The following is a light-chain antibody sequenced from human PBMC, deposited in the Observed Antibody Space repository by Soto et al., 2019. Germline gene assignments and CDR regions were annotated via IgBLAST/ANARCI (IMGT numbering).Light chain of an antibody. V-gene: IGKV3-11*01. Sequence: EIVLTQSPATLSLSPGERATLSCRASQSVSSYLAWYQQKPGQAPGLLIYDASNRATGIPARFSGSGSGTDFTLTISSLEPEDFAVYYCQQRSNWPLLTFGQGTRLEIK. CDR1: QSVSSY. CDR3: QQRSNWPLLT. J-gene: IGKJ5*01. CDR2: DAS.